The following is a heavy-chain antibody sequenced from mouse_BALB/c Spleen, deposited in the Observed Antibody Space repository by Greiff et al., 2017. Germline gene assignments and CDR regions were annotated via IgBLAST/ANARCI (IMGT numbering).Heavy chain of an antibody. D-gene: IGHD4-1*01. J-gene: IGHJ4*01. CDR3: AHWGDY. V-gene: IGHV1-7*01. CDR2: INPSTGYT. CDR1: GYTFPSYW. Sequence: QVQLKQSGAELAKPGASVKMSCKASGYTFPSYWMHWVKQRPGQGLEWIGYINPSTGYTEYNQKFKDKATLTADKSSSTAYMQLSSLTSEDSAVYYCAHWGDYWGQGTSVTVSS.